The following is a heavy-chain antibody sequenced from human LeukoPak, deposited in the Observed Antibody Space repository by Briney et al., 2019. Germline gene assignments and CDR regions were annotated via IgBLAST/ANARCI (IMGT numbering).Heavy chain of an antibody. D-gene: IGHD3-22*01. J-gene: IGHJ4*02. CDR3: ARGIQTHYYDSSGPFDY. CDR1: GGSISSYY. CDR2: IYTSGST. V-gene: IGHV4-4*07. Sequence: SETLSLTCTVSGGSISSYYWSWIRQPAGKGLEWIGRIYTSGSTNYNPSLKSRVTTSVDTSKNQFSLKLSSVTAADTAVYYCARGIQTHYYDSSGPFDYWGQGTLVTVSS.